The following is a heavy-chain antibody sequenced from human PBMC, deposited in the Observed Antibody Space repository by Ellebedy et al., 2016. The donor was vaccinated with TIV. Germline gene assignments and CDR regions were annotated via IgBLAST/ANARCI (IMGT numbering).Heavy chain of an antibody. J-gene: IGHJ2*01. CDR2: VYHSGST. D-gene: IGHD2-2*01. CDR1: GGSLNTYY. Sequence: SETLSLXXSVSGGSLNTYYWSWIRQVPAKGLEWIGYVYHSGSTNYNPSLNSRVTISVDTSKNQFSLKLTSATAADTAMFYCARGRGYCTSTTCRHWYFDLWGRGTLVTVSS. V-gene: IGHV4-59*01. CDR3: ARGRGYCTSTTCRHWYFDL.